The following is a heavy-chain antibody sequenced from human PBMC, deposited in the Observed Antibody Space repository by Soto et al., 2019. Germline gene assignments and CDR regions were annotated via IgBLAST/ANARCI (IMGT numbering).Heavy chain of an antibody. CDR3: ARGGYYDSSGYYSALDY. CDR2: IDPSDSYT. CDR1: GYSFTSYW. D-gene: IGHD3-22*01. Sequence: GESLKISCKGSGYSFTSYWISWVRQMPGKGLEWMGRIDPSDSYTNYSPSFQGHVTISADKSISTAYLQWSSLKASDTAMYYCARGGYYDSSGYYSALDYWGQGTLVTVS. J-gene: IGHJ4*02. V-gene: IGHV5-10-1*01.